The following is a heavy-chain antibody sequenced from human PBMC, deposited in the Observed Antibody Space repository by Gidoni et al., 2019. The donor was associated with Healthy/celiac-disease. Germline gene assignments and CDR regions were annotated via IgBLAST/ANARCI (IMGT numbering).Heavy chain of an antibody. Sequence: QVQLVESGGGGVQPGRSLRLACAASGFTFSSDGMHWVRQAPGKGLEWVAVISYDGSNKYYADSVKGRFTISRDNSKNTLYLQMNSLRAEDTAVYYCAKELDSGYDYYYYGMDVWGQGTTVTVSS. J-gene: IGHJ6*02. V-gene: IGHV3-30*18. CDR1: GFTFSSDG. D-gene: IGHD5-12*01. CDR3: AKELDSGYDYYYYGMDV. CDR2: ISYDGSNK.